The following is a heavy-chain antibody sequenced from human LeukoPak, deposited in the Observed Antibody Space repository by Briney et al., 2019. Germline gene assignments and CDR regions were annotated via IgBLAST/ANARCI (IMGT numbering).Heavy chain of an antibody. J-gene: IGHJ3*02. D-gene: IGHD3-10*01. V-gene: IGHV5-51*01. CDR3: ARPPFGHGGHDAFDI. CDR2: IYPGDSDT. Sequence: GESLKISCKGSGYSFTSYWIVWVRQMPGKGLEWMGIIYPGDSDTRYSPSFQGQVTISADKSISTAYLQWSSLKASDTAMYYCARPPFGHGGHDAFDIWGQGTMVTVSS. CDR1: GYSFTSYW.